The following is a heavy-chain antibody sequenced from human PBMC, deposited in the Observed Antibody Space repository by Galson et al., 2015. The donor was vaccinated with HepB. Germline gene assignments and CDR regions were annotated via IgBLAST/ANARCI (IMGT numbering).Heavy chain of an antibody. V-gene: IGHV1-69*04. CDR3: ASLDSSSPFDAFDI. J-gene: IGHJ3*02. D-gene: IGHD6-13*01. Sequence: SVKVSCKASGGTFSSYAISWVRQAPGQGLEWMGRIIPILGITNYAQKFQGRVTITADKSTSTTYMELSSLRSEDTAVCYCASLDSSSPFDAFDIWGQGIKVTVSS. CDR2: IIPILGIT. CDR1: GGTFSSYA.